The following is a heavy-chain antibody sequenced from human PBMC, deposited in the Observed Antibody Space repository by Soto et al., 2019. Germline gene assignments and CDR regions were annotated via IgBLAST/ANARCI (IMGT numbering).Heavy chain of an antibody. CDR3: ARGWYYFDF. Sequence: NPSENLSVTCDVSVEPMTGGYYWGWIRQSPGKGLEWIGSIYYGGTTYYNPSLRSRLAISIDTSKNQFSLRLSSVTAADTALYYCARGWYYFDFWGQGTLVTVSS. J-gene: IGHJ4*02. CDR1: VEPMTGGYY. D-gene: IGHD2-15*01. V-gene: IGHV4-38-2*01. CDR2: IYYGGTT.